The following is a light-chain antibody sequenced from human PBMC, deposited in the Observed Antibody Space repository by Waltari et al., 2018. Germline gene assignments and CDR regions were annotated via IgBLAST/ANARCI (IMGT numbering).Light chain of an antibody. CDR2: WAS. CDR1: QSLLYDLDNKDY. V-gene: IGKV4-1*01. J-gene: IGKJ2*02. CDR3: QQYLRAPRT. Sequence: DIVMTQSPDSLAVSLGERATIHCKSSQSLLYDLDNKDYLAWYQQKPGQPPKLLIHWASTRESGVPDRFSGSGSGTDFTLTISSLQADDVAVYYCQQYLRAPRTFAQGTGLEIK.